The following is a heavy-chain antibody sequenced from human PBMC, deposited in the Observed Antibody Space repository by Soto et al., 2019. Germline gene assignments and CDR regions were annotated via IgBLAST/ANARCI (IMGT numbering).Heavy chain of an antibody. CDR1: GFSFNTSGVG. V-gene: IGHV2-5*02. CDR3: AHQGESLNY. CDR2: IYWDDDD. J-gene: IGHJ4*02. D-gene: IGHD3-16*01. Sequence: QITLKESGPTLVKPTQTLTLTCTFSGFSFNTSGVGVGWFRQPPGKALEWLALIYWDDDDRYSPSLKSRLTITKDTSKNQVVLTMTNMDPVDTATYYCAHQGESLNYWGQGTLVTVSS.